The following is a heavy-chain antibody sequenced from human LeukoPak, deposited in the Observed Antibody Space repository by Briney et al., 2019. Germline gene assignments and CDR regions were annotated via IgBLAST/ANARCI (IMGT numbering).Heavy chain of an antibody. CDR1: GLTFSSYW. Sequence: GGSLRLSCAASGLTFSSYWMHWVRQAPGKGLVWVSRINSDGINTIYADSVKGRFTISRDNAKNTLHLQMNSLRAEDTAVYYCARAPGNWDYFDYWGQGTLVTVSS. D-gene: IGHD3-10*01. CDR3: ARAPGNWDYFDY. CDR2: INSDGINT. J-gene: IGHJ4*02. V-gene: IGHV3-74*01.